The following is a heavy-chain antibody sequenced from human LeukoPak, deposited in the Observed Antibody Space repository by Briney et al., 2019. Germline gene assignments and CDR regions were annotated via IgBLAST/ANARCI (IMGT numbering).Heavy chain of an antibody. Sequence: ASVKVSCKASGYTLTEYYIHWMRQAPGQGLEWMGWINPNSGDTNLVQKFQGRVTLTRDTSTSTAYMELSSLRSDDTAVYYCARGLTTGFDFWGQGTLVTVSS. J-gene: IGHJ4*02. V-gene: IGHV1-2*02. CDR3: ARGLTTGFDF. CDR2: INPNSGDT. D-gene: IGHD1-14*01. CDR1: GYTLTEYY.